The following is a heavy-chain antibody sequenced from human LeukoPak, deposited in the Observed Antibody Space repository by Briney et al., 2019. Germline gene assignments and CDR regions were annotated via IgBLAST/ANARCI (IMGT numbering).Heavy chain of an antibody. V-gene: IGHV3-15*07. CDR1: GFTFNNAW. J-gene: IGHJ4*02. CDR2: IKSKTDGGTI. D-gene: IGHD6-19*01. CDR3: TTDAGIAVASDIDY. Sequence: GGSLRLSCAASGFTFNNAWMNWVRKAPGKGLEWVGRIKSKTDGGTIDYAAPVKGRFTISRDDSRNTLYLQMNSLKTEDTAVYYCTTDAGIAVASDIDYWGQGTLVTVSS.